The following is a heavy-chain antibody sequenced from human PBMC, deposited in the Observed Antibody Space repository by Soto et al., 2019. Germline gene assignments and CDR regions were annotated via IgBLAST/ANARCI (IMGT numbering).Heavy chain of an antibody. V-gene: IGHV4-39*01. D-gene: IGHD1-26*01. CDR2: IYYIGST. CDR3: ARQRESGSYYFDY. J-gene: IGHJ4*02. Sequence: ETLSLTCTVSGGSISSSSYYWGWILQPPGKGLEWIGSIYYIGSTYYNPSLKSRVTISVDTSKNQFSLKLSSVTAADTAVYYCARQRESGSYYFDYWGQGTLVSVSS. CDR1: GGSISSSSYY.